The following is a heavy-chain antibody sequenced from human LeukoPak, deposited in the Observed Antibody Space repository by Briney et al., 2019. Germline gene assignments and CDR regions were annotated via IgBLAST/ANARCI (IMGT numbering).Heavy chain of an antibody. CDR2: IRYDATNK. Sequence: PGGSLRLSFAASGFPFSDYGLHRVRQAPGQGLGRGAFIRYDATNKHYTESVRGRFTISRDNSKNTLYLQMNGLRDEDTAMYYCAKDQSVCYDNSGYVDYWGQGTLVTVSS. CDR3: AKDQSVCYDNSGYVDY. CDR1: GFPFSDYG. V-gene: IGHV3-30*02. D-gene: IGHD3-22*01. J-gene: IGHJ4*02.